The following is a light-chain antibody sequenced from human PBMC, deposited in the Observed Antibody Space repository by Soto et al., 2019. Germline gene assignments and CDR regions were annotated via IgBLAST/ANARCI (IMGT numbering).Light chain of an antibody. CDR1: SSDVGAYNY. V-gene: IGLV2-14*01. CDR2: GVT. Sequence: QSVLTQPASVSGSPGQSIPISFAGTSSDVGAYNYVSWYQQHPGKAPKLLIYGVTNRPSGVSNRFSGSKSGYTASLTISGLQADDEADYFCNSYTTRTTYVFGTGTKLTVL. CDR3: NSYTTRTTYV. J-gene: IGLJ1*01.